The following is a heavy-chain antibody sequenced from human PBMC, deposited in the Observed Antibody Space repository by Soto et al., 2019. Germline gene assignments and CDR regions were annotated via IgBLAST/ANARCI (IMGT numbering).Heavy chain of an antibody. D-gene: IGHD6-13*01. Sequence: SETLSLTSTVSGGSISSGGYYWSWIRQHAGKGLEWIGYIYYSGSTYYNPSLKSRVTISVDTSKNQFSLKLSSVTAADTAVYYCARESAYSSSWYWFDPWGQGTLVTAPQ. CDR1: GGSISSGGYY. CDR2: IYYSGST. V-gene: IGHV4-31*03. J-gene: IGHJ5*02. CDR3: ARESAYSSSWYWFDP.